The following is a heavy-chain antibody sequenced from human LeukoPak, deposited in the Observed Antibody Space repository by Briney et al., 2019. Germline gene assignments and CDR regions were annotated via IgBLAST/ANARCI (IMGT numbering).Heavy chain of an antibody. CDR2: INPKNGGT. CDR3: VVSIQAAAIPAFDS. CDR1: GYNFAHN. Sequence: ASVKVSCKASGYNFAHNIHWVRQAPGQGHEFMGWINPKNGGTKYAQNFQGRVTMTRDASISTVYMELSSLGSDDTAVYYCVVSIQAAAIPAFDSWGQGTLVTVSS. V-gene: IGHV1-2*02. J-gene: IGHJ4*02. D-gene: IGHD6-25*01.